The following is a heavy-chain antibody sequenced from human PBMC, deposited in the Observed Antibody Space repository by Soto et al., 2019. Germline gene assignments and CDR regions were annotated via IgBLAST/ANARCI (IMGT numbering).Heavy chain of an antibody. V-gene: IGHV4-31*03. J-gene: IGHJ6*03. D-gene: IGHD1-26*01. CDR3: ARFVGAELLKSYYYYYMDV. Sequence: SETLSLTCTVSGGSISSGGYYWSWISQHPGKGLEWIGYIYYSGSTYYNPSLKSRVTISVDTSKNQFSLKLSSVTAADTAVYYCARFVGAELLKSYYYYYMDVWGKGTTVTVSS. CDR2: IYYSGST. CDR1: GGSISSGGYY.